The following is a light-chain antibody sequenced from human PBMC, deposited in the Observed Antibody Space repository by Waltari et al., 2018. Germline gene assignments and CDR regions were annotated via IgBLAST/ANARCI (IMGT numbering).Light chain of an antibody. CDR3: QQSYSTPRT. V-gene: IGKV1-39*01. CDR2: AAS. CDR1: QGISSY. Sequence: DIQMTQSPPSLSASVGDSVTITCRASQGISSYLSLYQQKPGKAPNLLIYAASSLQSGVPSRFSGSGSGTDFTLTISSLQPEDFATYYCQQSYSTPRTFGQGTRVEIK. J-gene: IGKJ1*01.